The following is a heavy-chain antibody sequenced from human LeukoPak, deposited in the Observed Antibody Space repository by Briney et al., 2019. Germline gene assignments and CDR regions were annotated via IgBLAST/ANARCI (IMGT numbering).Heavy chain of an antibody. CDR2: INHSGST. V-gene: IGHV4-34*01. CDR3: ARYSGYDLS. J-gene: IGHJ5*02. CDR1: GGSFSGYY. D-gene: IGHD5-12*01. Sequence: SETLSLTCAVYGGSFSGYYWSWIRQPPGKGLEWIGEINHSGSTNYNPSLKSRVTISIDTSKSQFSLKLTSVTAADTAVYYCARYSGYDLSWGQGTLVTVSS.